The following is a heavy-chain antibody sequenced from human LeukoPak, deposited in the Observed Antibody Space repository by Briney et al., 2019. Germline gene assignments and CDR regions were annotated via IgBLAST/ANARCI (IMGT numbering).Heavy chain of an antibody. Sequence: GGSLRLSCAASGFTFSSSAMNWVRQAPGKGLEWVAVISYDGSNKYYADSVKGRFTISRDNSKNTLYLQMNSLRAEDTAVYYCARESGDWFDPWGQGTLVTVSS. J-gene: IGHJ5*02. V-gene: IGHV3-30*04. CDR3: ARESGDWFDP. CDR1: GFTFSSSA. CDR2: ISYDGSNK.